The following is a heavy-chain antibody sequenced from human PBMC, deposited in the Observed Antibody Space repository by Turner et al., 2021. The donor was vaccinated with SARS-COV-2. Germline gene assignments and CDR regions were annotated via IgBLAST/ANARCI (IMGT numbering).Heavy chain of an antibody. CDR3: AKAETYSSGWSGRRSYYYYYMDV. CDR1: GFTFSSYG. Sequence: QVQLVESGGGVVQPGRSLRLSCAASGFTFSSYGMHWVRQAPGKGLEWVAVISYDGSNKYYADSVKGRFTISRDNSKNTLYLQMNSLRAEDTAVYYCAKAETYSSGWSGRRSYYYYYMDVWGKGTTVTVSS. D-gene: IGHD6-19*01. V-gene: IGHV3-30*18. CDR2: ISYDGSNK. J-gene: IGHJ6*03.